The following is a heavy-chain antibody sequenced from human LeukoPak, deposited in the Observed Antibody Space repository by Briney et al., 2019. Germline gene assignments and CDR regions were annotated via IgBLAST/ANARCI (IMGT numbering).Heavy chain of an antibody. CDR1: GFTFSSYA. J-gene: IGHJ4*02. V-gene: IGHV3-23*01. CDR2: FSSSGGST. D-gene: IGHD2-15*01. Sequence: GGSLRPSCAASGFTFSSYAMTWVRQAPGKGLEWVSTFSSSGGSTYYADSVKGRFTISRDSSKNTLFLQMNGLRAEDTAVYYCAKYCSGGNCYSGLYWGQGTLVTVSS. CDR3: AKYCSGGNCYSGLY.